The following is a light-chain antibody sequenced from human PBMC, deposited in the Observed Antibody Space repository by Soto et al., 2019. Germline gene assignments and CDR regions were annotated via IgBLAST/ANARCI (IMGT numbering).Light chain of an antibody. V-gene: IGKV3-11*01. Sequence: TQTPRTRFLSPAERATRXLRASQSVNSNLAWYQQKAGQAPRLLIYGTSTRATGIPARFSGSGSETDFTLTISSPEPEYFAVHPFQQRSNWPPITCGRGTRVETK. CDR3: QQRSNWPPIT. CDR2: GTS. J-gene: IGKJ5*01. CDR1: QSVNSN.